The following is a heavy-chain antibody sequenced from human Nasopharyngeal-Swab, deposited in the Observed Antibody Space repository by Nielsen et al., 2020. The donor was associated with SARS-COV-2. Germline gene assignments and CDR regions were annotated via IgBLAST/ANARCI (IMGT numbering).Heavy chain of an antibody. Sequence: VGSLRLSCASSGFTFSSYAMNWVRQAPGKGLEWVSSISSSSSYIYYADSVKGRFTISRDNAKNSLYLQMNSLRAEDTAVYYCARRVVGTGNYYYGMDVWGQGTTVTVSS. V-gene: IGHV3-21*01. J-gene: IGHJ6*02. D-gene: IGHD1-26*01. CDR2: ISSSSSYI. CDR3: ARRVVGTGNYYYGMDV. CDR1: GFTFSSYA.